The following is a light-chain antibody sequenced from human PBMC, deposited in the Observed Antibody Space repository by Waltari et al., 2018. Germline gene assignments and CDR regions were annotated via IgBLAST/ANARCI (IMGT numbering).Light chain of an antibody. CDR1: SSNIGGNS. J-gene: IGLJ3*02. CDR2: STN. Sequence: QSVVTQPPSASGTPGPRVSIPCSGSSSNIGGNSVNWYQHVPGAGPRLLLYSTNQRPSGVPDRFSGSKSGTSASLAISGLQSDDEADYYCAAWDDNLRAWVFGGGTKLTVL. CDR3: AAWDDNLRAWV. V-gene: IGLV1-44*01.